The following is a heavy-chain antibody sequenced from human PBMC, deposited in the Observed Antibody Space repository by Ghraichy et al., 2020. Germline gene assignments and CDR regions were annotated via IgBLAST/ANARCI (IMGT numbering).Heavy chain of an antibody. CDR2: IIPIFGTA. D-gene: IGHD6-13*01. J-gene: IGHJ4*02. CDR3: ATKIAAAGTPFDY. Sequence: SVKVSCKASGGTFSSYAISWVRQAPGQGLEWMGGIIPIFGTANYAQKFQGRVTITADESTSTAYMELSSLRSEDTAVYYCATKIAAAGTPFDYWGQGTLVTVSS. V-gene: IGHV1-69*13. CDR1: GGTFSSYA.